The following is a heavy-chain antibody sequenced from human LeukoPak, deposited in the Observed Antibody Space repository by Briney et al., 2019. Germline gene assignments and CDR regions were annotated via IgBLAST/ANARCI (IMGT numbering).Heavy chain of an antibody. Sequence: GESLQISCKGSGYRFTNYWIGWVRQMPGKGLEWMGIIYPGDSDTRYSPSFQGQVTISADKSIPTAYLQWSSLKASDTAMYYCAKRRDGYNYVGTDYWGQGTLVTVSS. CDR2: IYPGDSDT. V-gene: IGHV5-51*01. D-gene: IGHD5-24*01. J-gene: IGHJ4*02. CDR1: GYRFTNYW. CDR3: AKRRDGYNYVGTDY.